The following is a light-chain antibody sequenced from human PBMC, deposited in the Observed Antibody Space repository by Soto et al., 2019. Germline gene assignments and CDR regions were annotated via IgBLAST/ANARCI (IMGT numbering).Light chain of an antibody. CDR1: SRDVGGYNH. CDR2: EVS. V-gene: IGLV2-8*01. J-gene: IGLJ2*01. CDR3: SSYADNTVV. Sequence: QSVLTKPPSASGSPGQSVTIPCTGTSRDVGGYNHVSWYQQHPGKAPKVMIYEVSKRPSGVPDRFSGSKSGNTASLTVSGLQAEDEADYYCSSYADNTVVFGGGTKLTVL.